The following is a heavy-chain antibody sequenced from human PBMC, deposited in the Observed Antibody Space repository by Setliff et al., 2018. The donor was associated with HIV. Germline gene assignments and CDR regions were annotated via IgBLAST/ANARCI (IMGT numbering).Heavy chain of an antibody. CDR1: GYTLTSYG. V-gene: IGHV1-18*01. D-gene: IGHD2-2*01. J-gene: IGHJ3*02. CDR2: ISAYNGNT. CDR3: ARDRGVYCRSTNCYSPVDAFDI. Sequence: ASVKVSCKASGYTLTSYGISWVRQAPGQGLEWMGWISAYNGNTNYAQKVQGRVTMTTDTSTSTAYMELRSLRSDDTAVYYCARDRGVYCRSTNCYSPVDAFDIWGQGTMVNVS.